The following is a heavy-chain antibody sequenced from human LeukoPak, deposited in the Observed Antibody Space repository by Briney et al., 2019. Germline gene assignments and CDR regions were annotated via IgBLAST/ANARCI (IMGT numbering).Heavy chain of an antibody. Sequence: GESLRISCQTSGYSFSTSYIAWVRQRPGKGLEWMGKIDPADSYSSYSPSFQGHVTFSVDKSISTAYLQWSSLKASDSAIYYCARLSGSYYGEDDFWGQGTLVTVSS. CDR1: GYSFSTSY. CDR3: ARLSGSYYGEDDF. CDR2: IDPADSYS. J-gene: IGHJ4*02. D-gene: IGHD5-12*01. V-gene: IGHV5-10-1*01.